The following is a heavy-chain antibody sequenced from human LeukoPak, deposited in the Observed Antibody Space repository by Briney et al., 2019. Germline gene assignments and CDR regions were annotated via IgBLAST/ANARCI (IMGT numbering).Heavy chain of an antibody. V-gene: IGHV1-69*13. D-gene: IGHD3-22*01. CDR2: IIPIFGTA. CDR3: ARELRYYDSSGYYYGY. Sequence: ASVKVSCKASGGTFISYAISWVRQAPGQGLEWMGGIIPIFGTANYAQKFQGRVTITADEYTSTAYMELSSLRSEGRAVYYCARELRYYDSSGYYYGYWGQGTLVTVS. CDR1: GGTFISYA. J-gene: IGHJ4*02.